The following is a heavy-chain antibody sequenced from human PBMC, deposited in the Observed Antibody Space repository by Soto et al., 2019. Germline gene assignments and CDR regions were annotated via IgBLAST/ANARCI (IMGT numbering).Heavy chain of an antibody. J-gene: IGHJ4*02. D-gene: IGHD6-19*01. CDR3: AKAKSLRAVRGSSFDY. Sequence: DVQLLESGGGLVQPGGSLRLSCEASEFMFSSYAMSWVRQAPGKGLEWVSTISPTGDNTYYADSVKGRFPLSRDNSKDTLSLQMNSLTTEDTAIYYCAKAKSLRAVRGSSFDYWGQGALVTVSS. V-gene: IGHV3-23*01. CDR2: ISPTGDNT. CDR1: EFMFSSYA.